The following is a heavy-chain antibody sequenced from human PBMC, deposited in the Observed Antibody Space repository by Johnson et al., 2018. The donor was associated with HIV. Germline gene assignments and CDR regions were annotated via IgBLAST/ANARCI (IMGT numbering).Heavy chain of an antibody. Sequence: VQLVESRGGVVRPGGSLRLSCAASGFTFSSYAMSWVRQDPGKGLEWVSAISGSGGSTYYADSVKGRFTISRDNSKNTLYLQMNSLRAEDTAVYYCAKVTLGIGAFDIWGQGTMVTVSS. D-gene: IGHD7-27*01. J-gene: IGHJ3*02. CDR1: GFTFSSYA. CDR2: ISGSGGST. V-gene: IGHV3-23*04. CDR3: AKVTLGIGAFDI.